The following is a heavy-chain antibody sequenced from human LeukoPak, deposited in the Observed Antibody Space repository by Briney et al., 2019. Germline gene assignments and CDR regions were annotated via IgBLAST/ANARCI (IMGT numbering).Heavy chain of an antibody. CDR1: GGSISSYY. Sequence: SETLSRTCTVSGGSISSYYWSWIRQPPGKGLEWIGYIYYSGSTNYNPSLKSRVTISVDTSKNQFSLKLSSVTAADTAVYYCARWGDGWFDPWGQGTLVTVSS. V-gene: IGHV4-59*01. J-gene: IGHJ5*02. CDR3: ARWGDGWFDP. CDR2: IYYSGST. D-gene: IGHD3-16*01.